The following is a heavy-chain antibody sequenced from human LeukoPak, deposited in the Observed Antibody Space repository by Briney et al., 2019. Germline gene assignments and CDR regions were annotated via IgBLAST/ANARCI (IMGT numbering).Heavy chain of an antibody. J-gene: IGHJ5*02. CDR2: FNPNNAGT. CDR3: TRGNTPGAGTFAFDP. V-gene: IGHV1-2*02. Sequence: ASVKVSCRASGYTFTADYMHWVRQAPGQGLEWLGWFNPNNAGTNYAQKFQGRFTMTGDTSISTAYMELSSLRSDDTAVYYCTRGNTPGAGTFAFDPWGQGTLVTVSS. D-gene: IGHD6-13*01. CDR1: GYTFTADY.